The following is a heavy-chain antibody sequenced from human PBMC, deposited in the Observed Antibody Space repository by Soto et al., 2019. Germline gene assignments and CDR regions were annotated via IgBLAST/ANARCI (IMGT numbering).Heavy chain of an antibody. CDR1: AFTLSSYW. CDR3: ARDYEFGFDI. J-gene: IGHJ3*02. V-gene: IGHV3-7*01. CDR2: IKPDGSEK. D-gene: IGHD3-22*01. Sequence: EVQLVESGGGLVQPAGSLRLSCEASAFTLSSYWMSWVRQAPGKGLEWVANIKPDGSEKYYVDSVKGRFTISRDNTKNSLYLQMSALRPEDTAIYYCARDYEFGFDIWGQGTLVTVSS.